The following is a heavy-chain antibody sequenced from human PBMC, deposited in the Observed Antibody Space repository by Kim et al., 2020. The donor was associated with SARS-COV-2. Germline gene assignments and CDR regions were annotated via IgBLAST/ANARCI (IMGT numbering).Heavy chain of an antibody. Sequence: GGSLRLSCAASGFTFSSYSMNWVRQAPGKGLEWVSYISSSSTIYYADSVKGRFTISRDNAKNSLYLQMNSLRDEDTAVYYCARDRVWFGELLDYNWFDPWGQGTLVTVSS. J-gene: IGHJ5*02. CDR1: GFTFSSYS. V-gene: IGHV3-48*02. CDR3: ARDRVWFGELLDYNWFDP. D-gene: IGHD3-10*01. CDR2: ISSSSTI.